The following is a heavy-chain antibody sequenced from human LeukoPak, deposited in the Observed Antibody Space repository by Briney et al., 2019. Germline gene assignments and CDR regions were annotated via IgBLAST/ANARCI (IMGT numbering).Heavy chain of an antibody. CDR2: IGGSDGTT. CDR3: VKGINSQDFFSRGD. Sequence: GGSLRLPCAASGFTFSSYSMTWVRQAPGKGLEWVSGIGGSDGTTFYADSVKGRFIISRDNPKNTLFLQMNSLRAEDTAVYYCVKGINSQDFFSRGDWGQGTLVTVSS. CDR1: GFTFSSYS. D-gene: IGHD3-16*01. V-gene: IGHV3-23*01. J-gene: IGHJ4*02.